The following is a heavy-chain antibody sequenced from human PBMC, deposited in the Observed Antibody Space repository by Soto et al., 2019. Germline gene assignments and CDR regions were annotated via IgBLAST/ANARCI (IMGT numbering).Heavy chain of an antibody. CDR2: IYWDDDE. V-gene: IGHV2-5*02. CDR1: GFSLSTSGVG. CDR3: AKFVPAYVNFDY. J-gene: IGHJ4*02. Sequence: QITLKESGPTLVKPTQTLTLTCTFSGFSLSTSGVGVGWIRQPPGKALEWLALIYWDDDERYRPSLRSRLTITKDTSKNQVVLTMTNMYPVDTATYYCAKFVPAYVNFDYWGQGTLVTVSS. D-gene: IGHD2-2*01.